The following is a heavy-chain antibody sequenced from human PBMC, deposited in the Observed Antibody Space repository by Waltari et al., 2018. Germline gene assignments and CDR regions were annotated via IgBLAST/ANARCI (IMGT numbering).Heavy chain of an antibody. J-gene: IGHJ6*02. CDR1: NFYISDGYY. CDR2: IYHSGTT. D-gene: IGHD3-3*01. CDR3: ARDQRFLESLYPYYYALDA. V-gene: IGHV4-38-2*02. Sequence: QVQLQESGPGLVKPSETLSLTCAVSNFYISDGYYWGWIRQSPGKGLEWIGSIYHSGTTPYNPSLGSRVTISVDRSRNQFSLKVTSVSAADTAVYFCARDQRFLESLYPYYYALDAWGRGITVTVSS.